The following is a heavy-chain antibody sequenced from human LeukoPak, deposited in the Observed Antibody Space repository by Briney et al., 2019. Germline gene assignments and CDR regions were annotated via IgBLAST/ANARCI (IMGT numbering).Heavy chain of an antibody. V-gene: IGHV4-4*02. CDR1: GASVSRNW. J-gene: IGHJ4*02. Sequence: PSETLSLTCTVSGASVSRNWWSWVRQPPGKGLEWIGEIHHSGGTNYNPSLKSRVTMSLDNSNNHFSLKLSSVTAADTAVYYCARHEGPYSSGGTGFDYWGQGTLVTVSS. D-gene: IGHD6-19*01. CDR2: IHHSGGT. CDR3: ARHEGPYSSGGTGFDY.